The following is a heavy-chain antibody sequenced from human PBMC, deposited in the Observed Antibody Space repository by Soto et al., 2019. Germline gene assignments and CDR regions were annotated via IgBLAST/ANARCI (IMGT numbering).Heavy chain of an antibody. D-gene: IGHD2-15*01. J-gene: IGHJ3*01. Sequence: ASVKVSCKASGYNFILHGISWVRQAPGQGLEWMGWISAYNGNTNYAQKFQGRVTMTTDTSTSTVYMELRSLRSDDTAMYYCARVWYAGNPGAFDALGQGTMVTVSS. CDR1: GYNFILHG. CDR3: ARVWYAGNPGAFDA. CDR2: ISAYNGNT. V-gene: IGHV1-18*01.